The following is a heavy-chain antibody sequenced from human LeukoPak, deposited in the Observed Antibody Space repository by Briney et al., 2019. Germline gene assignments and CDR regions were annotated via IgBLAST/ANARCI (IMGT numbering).Heavy chain of an antibody. D-gene: IGHD5-18*01. CDR2: IYHSGST. V-gene: IGHV4-59*01. Sequence: SETLSLTCTVSGGSISSYYWSWIRQPPGKGLEWIGYIYHSGSTNYNPSLKSRVTISVDTSKNQFSLKLSSVTAADTAVYYCARASKKGIQLWFDYWGQGTLVTVSS. J-gene: IGHJ4*02. CDR3: ARASKKGIQLWFDY. CDR1: GGSISSYY.